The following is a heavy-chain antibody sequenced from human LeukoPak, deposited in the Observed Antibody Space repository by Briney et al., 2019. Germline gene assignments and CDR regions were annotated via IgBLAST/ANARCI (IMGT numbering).Heavy chain of an antibody. J-gene: IGHJ5*02. D-gene: IGHD1-26*01. V-gene: IGHV1-8*03. CDR2: MNPNSGNT. CDR3: ARIGSGAGGFDP. CDR1: GYTFTSYD. Sequence: ASVKVSCKASGYTFTSYDINWVRQDTGQGLEWMGWMNPNSGNTGYAQKFQGRVTITRNTSISTAYMELSSLRSEDTAVYYCARIGSGAGGFDPWGQGTLVTVSS.